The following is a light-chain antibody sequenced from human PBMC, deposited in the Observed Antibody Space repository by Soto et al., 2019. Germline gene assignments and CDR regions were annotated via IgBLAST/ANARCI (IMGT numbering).Light chain of an antibody. CDR3: QQFESSRIYS. V-gene: IGKV3-20*01. Sequence: EILLTQSPGTLSLSPGETATLSCRASQSVTSTYLAWYQQRPGQSPRLIIYGGSTRATGLPDRFSGGGSGTDFTLTISSLESEDSAVYYCHCQQFESSRIYSFGQGTKLEI. CDR1: QSVTSTY. CDR2: GGS. J-gene: IGKJ2*03.